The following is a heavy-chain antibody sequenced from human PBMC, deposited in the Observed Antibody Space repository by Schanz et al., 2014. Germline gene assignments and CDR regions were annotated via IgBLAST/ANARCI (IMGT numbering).Heavy chain of an antibody. V-gene: IGHV3-7*01. J-gene: IGHJ6*03. CDR1: GFNFRNYW. CDR3: VRDRGFCANDICWLRYYMDV. Sequence: EGQLVESGGGLVQPGGPLRLSCVASGFNFRNYWMSWVGQAPGRGREWVASIKQEGDEKNYVDSVKGRFTISRDNAKNSLFLQMNSLRADDTAVYYCVRDRGFCANDICWLRYYMDVWGNGTTVTVSS. CDR2: IKQEGDEK. D-gene: IGHD2-8*01.